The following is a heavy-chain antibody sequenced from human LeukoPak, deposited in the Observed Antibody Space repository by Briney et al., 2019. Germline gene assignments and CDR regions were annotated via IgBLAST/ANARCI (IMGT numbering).Heavy chain of an antibody. V-gene: IGHV1-69*13. Sequence: SVKVSCKASGGTFSSYAISWVRQAPGLGLEWMGGIIPIFGTANYAQKFQGRVTITADESTSTAYMELSSLRSEDTAVYYCARQGSSSWYALDYWGQGTLVTVSS. D-gene: IGHD6-13*01. CDR2: IIPIFGTA. J-gene: IGHJ4*02. CDR1: GGTFSSYA. CDR3: ARQGSSSWYALDY.